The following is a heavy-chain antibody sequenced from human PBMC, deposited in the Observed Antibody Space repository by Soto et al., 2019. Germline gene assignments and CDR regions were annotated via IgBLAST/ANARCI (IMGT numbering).Heavy chain of an antibody. CDR2: IKSKTDGGTT. CDR1: GFTFSNAW. V-gene: IGHV3-15*07. D-gene: IGHD2-21*02. J-gene: IGHJ3*02. CDR3: TSYGGHIVVVTAQNDAFDI. Sequence: PGGSLRLSCAASGFTFSNAWMNWVRQAPGKGLEWVGRIKSKTDGGTTDYAAPVKGRFTISRDDSKNTQYLQMNSLKTENTAENYCTSYGGHIVVVTAQNDAFDIWGQGTMVTVSS.